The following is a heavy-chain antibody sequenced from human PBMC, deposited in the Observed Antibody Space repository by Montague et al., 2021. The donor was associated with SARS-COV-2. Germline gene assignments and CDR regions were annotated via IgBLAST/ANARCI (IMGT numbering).Heavy chain of an antibody. D-gene: IGHD3-10*01. J-gene: IGHJ6*02. CDR3: ARFGPYYGSGSYYNGCMDV. V-gene: IGHV4-39*07. CDR2: LLDKKNT. CDR1: GVVELRRRSE. Sequence: SETLSLTCTVSGVVELRRRSEEHTSELQSSMHLVCRLLLDKKNTNYNPSLKSRVTISVDKSKNQFSLKLSSVTAADTAVYYCARFGPYYGSGSYYNGCMDVWGQGTTVTVSS.